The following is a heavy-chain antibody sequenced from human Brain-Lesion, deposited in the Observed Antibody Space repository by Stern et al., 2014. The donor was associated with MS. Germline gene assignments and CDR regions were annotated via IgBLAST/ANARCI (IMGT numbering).Heavy chain of an antibody. D-gene: IGHD1-26*01. CDR3: ARGHWELLGNNYFDS. CDR1: GASISSGTSY. V-gene: IGHV4-61*02. J-gene: IGHJ4*02. Sequence: VQLLESGPGLVKPSQTLSLTCTVSGASISSGTSYWSWIRQPAGGGLEWIGRLHASGATYYNPSLKSRVTISGDTSKNPFSLNLNSVTAADTAVYYCARGHWELLGNNYFDSWGQGTLVTVSS. CDR2: LHASGAT.